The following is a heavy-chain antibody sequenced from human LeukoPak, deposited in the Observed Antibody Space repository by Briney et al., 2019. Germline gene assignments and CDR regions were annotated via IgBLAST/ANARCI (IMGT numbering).Heavy chain of an antibody. CDR3: ATGALRPAVGPAFDI. CDR1: GYSFTTYW. D-gene: IGHD6-13*01. V-gene: IGHV5-51*01. Sequence: GESLKISCQASGYSFTTYWIAWVRQMPGIGLEWMGIIYPDDSDTRFSPSFKGQVTISADKSISTAYLQWSSLKASDTAMYYCATGALRPAVGPAFDIWGQGTMVTVSS. CDR2: IYPDDSDT. J-gene: IGHJ3*02.